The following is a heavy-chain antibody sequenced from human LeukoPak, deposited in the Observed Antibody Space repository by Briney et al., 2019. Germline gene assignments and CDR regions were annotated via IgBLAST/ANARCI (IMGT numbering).Heavy chain of an antibody. D-gene: IGHD2-2*01. CDR1: GGTFSSYA. J-gene: IGHJ4*02. V-gene: IGHV1-69*13. CDR3: ARGGYCSSTSCRLSLDY. Sequence: SVKVSCKASGGTFSSYAISWVRQAPGQGLEWMGGIIPIFGTANYAQKFQGRVTITADESTSTAYMELSRLRSDDTAVYYCARGGYCSSTSCRLSLDYWGQGTLVTVSS. CDR2: IIPIFGTA.